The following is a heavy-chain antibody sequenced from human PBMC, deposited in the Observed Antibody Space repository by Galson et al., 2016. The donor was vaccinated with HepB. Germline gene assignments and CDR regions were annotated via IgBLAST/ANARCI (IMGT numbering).Heavy chain of an antibody. CDR2: INHSGTT. CDR3: ARVWSSNYYYDF. CDR1: GGSFTNYY. Sequence: TCAVNGGSFTNYYWGWIRQTPEKGLEWIGEINHSGTTYYNPSLKSRLTISVDTSKRQFSLTLNSVTAADTATYYCARVWSSNYYYDFWGQGTLVTVSS. D-gene: IGHD3-3*01. J-gene: IGHJ4*02. V-gene: IGHV4-34*01.